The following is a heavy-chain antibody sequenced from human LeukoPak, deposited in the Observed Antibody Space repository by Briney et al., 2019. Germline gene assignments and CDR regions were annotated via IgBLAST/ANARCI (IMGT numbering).Heavy chain of an antibody. D-gene: IGHD5-12*01. Sequence: PGGSLRLSCAASGFTFSSYWMTWVRQAPGKGLEWVAYIKHDGTEKSYVDSVKGRFTISRDNAKNSLFLQMNSLRVEDTAMYCCAREATGDLDYWGQGTLVTVSS. CDR2: IKHDGTEK. CDR1: GFTFSSYW. V-gene: IGHV3-7*03. CDR3: AREATGDLDY. J-gene: IGHJ4*02.